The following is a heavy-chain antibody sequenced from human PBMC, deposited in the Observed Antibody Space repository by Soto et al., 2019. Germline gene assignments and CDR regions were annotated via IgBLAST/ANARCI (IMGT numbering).Heavy chain of an antibody. D-gene: IGHD3-10*01. V-gene: IGHV3-30-3*01. CDR3: ARVTLLWFGESGMDV. CDR2: ISYDGSNK. Sequence: LRLSCAASGFTFSSYAMHWVRQAPGKGLEWVAVISYDGSNKYYADSVKGRFTISRDNSKNTLYLQMNSLRAEDTAVYYCARVTLLWFGESGMDVWGQGTTVTVSS. J-gene: IGHJ6*02. CDR1: GFTFSSYA.